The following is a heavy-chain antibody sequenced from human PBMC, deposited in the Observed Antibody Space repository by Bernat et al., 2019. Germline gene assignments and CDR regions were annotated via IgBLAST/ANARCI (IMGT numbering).Heavy chain of an antibody. Sequence: EVQLVESGGGLVQPGGSLRLSCAASGFTFSDQYMDWVRQAPGKGLEWVGRARNKARSSTTEYAASVKGRFTISRDDSKNSLYLQMNSLKTEDTAVYYCASGTFPSDYWGQGTLVTVSS. CDR3: ASGTFPSDY. D-gene: IGHD1-26*01. V-gene: IGHV3-72*01. J-gene: IGHJ4*02. CDR2: ARNKARSSTT. CDR1: GFTFSDQY.